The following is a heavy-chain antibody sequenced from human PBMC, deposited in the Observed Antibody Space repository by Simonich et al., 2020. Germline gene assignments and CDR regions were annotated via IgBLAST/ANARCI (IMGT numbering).Heavy chain of an antibody. D-gene: IGHD6-13*01. Sequence: QVQLQQWGAGLWKPSETLSLTCAVYGGSFSGYYWSWVRQPQGNGLEWIGENNQSDSTNYNPYLKSMVTISVDTSKNQSSLKLSSVTAADTAVYYCARGLRVAAAGTAFQHWGQGTLVTVSS. V-gene: IGHV4-34*01. CDR1: GGSFSGYY. CDR2: NNQSDST. J-gene: IGHJ1*01. CDR3: ARGLRVAAAGTAFQH.